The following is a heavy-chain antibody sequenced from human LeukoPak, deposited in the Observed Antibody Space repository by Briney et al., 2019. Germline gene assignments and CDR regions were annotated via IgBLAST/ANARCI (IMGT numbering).Heavy chain of an antibody. J-gene: IGHJ4*02. Sequence: GGSLRLSCAASGLLFSRYAMTWVRQAPGKGLEWVSTITNNGDNTFYADSVEGRFTISRDNSKNTLYLQMNSLRVDDTAVYYCAKRDGYPSYHFDYWGQGTLVTVSS. CDR2: ITNNGDNT. V-gene: IGHV3-23*01. D-gene: IGHD5-24*01. CDR1: GLLFSRYA. CDR3: AKRDGYPSYHFDY.